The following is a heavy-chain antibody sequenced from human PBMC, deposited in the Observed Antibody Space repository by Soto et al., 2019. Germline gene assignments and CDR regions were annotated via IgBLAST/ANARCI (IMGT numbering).Heavy chain of an antibody. D-gene: IGHD5-18*01. CDR2: INHSGST. V-gene: IGHV4-34*01. CDR3: ARGRRGYSYGYSGY. J-gene: IGHJ4*02. Sequence: SETLSLTCAVYGGSFSGYYWSWIRQPPGKGLEWIGEINHSGSTNYNPSLKSRVTISVDTSKNQFSLKLSSVTAAGTAVYYCARGRRGYSYGYSGYWGQGTLVTVSS. CDR1: GGSFSGYY.